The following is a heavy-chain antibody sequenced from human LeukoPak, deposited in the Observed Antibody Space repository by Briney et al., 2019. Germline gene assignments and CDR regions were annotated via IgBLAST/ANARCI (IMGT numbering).Heavy chain of an antibody. CDR2: IYYSGST. D-gene: IGHD3-10*01. CDR1: GGSISSSSYY. CDR3: ARVIRGALRAAAFAI. V-gene: IGHV4-39*07. Sequence: SETLSLTCTVSGGSISSSSYYWGWIRQPPGKGLEWIGSIYYSGSTYYNPSLKSRVTISVDTSKNQFSLKLSSVTAADTAVYYCARVIRGALRAAAFAIWGQGTMVTVSS. J-gene: IGHJ3*02.